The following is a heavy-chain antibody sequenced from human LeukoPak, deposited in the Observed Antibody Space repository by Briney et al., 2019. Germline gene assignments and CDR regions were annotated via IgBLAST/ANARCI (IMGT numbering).Heavy chain of an antibody. CDR2: IYYSGST. CDR3: ARAFGGVVDY. J-gene: IGHJ4*02. Sequence: SETLSLTCTVSGGSISSSSYYWGWIRQPPGKGLEWIGSIYYSGSTYYNPSLKSRATISVDTSKNQFSLKLSSVTAADTAGYCCARAFGGVVDYWGQGTLVTVSS. V-gene: IGHV4-39*07. D-gene: IGHD3-16*01. CDR1: GGSISSSSYY.